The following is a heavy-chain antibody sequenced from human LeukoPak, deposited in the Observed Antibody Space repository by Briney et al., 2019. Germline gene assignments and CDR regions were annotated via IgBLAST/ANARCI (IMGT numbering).Heavy chain of an antibody. CDR3: ASLVHYGYSDY. D-gene: IGHD3-22*01. CDR2: IHYDGRT. CDR1: GGSASGRY. J-gene: IGHJ4*02. V-gene: IGHV4-59*02. Sequence: SETLSLTCTVSGGSASGRYWTWIRRPPGKGLEWIGYIHYDGRTNYNPSFKSRVIISLDTSNNQFSLNLKSVTAADTAAYYCASLVHYGYSDYWGQGTLVTVSS.